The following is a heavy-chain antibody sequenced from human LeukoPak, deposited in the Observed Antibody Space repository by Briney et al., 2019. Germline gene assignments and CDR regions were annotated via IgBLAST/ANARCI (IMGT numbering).Heavy chain of an antibody. V-gene: IGHV3-48*03. CDR1: GFTFSSYE. D-gene: IGHD4-23*01. Sequence: GGSLRLSCAASGFTFSSYEMNWVRQAPGKGLEWVSYISSSGSTIYYADSVKGRFTISRDNAKNSLYLQMNSLRAEDTAVYYCAGPLQTYGGNGPYDYWGQGTLVTVSS. J-gene: IGHJ4*02. CDR3: AGPLQTYGGNGPYDY. CDR2: ISSSGSTI.